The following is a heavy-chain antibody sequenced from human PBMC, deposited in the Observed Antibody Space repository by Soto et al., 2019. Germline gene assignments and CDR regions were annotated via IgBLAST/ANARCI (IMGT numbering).Heavy chain of an antibody. Sequence: QVQLVESGGGVVQPGRSLRLSCAASGFTFSSYGMHWVRQAPGKGLEWVAVISAAGRTTYYADSVKGRFTISRDNSKYTLDLQMNSLRAEDTAVYYCAKEGSTWKFVFDIWGQGTMVTVSS. CDR3: AKEGSTWKFVFDI. D-gene: IGHD6-13*01. J-gene: IGHJ3*02. V-gene: IGHV3-30*18. CDR2: ISAAGRTT. CDR1: GFTFSSYG.